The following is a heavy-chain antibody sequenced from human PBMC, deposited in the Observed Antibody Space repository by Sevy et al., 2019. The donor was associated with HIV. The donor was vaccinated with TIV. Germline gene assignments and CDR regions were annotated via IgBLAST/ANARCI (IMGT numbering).Heavy chain of an antibody. V-gene: IGHV3-21*01. CDR2: ISGISNYI. CDR3: ASRGCTLTSCFTADAFDI. D-gene: IGHD2-2*01. J-gene: IGHJ3*02. CDR1: GFTFSSYS. Sequence: GGSLRLSCAASGFTFSSYSMYWVRQAPGKGLEWVSSISGISNYIYYADSVKGRFTISRDNAKNSLYLQMNSLRAEDTAIYYCASRGCTLTSCFTADAFDIWGQGTMVTVSS.